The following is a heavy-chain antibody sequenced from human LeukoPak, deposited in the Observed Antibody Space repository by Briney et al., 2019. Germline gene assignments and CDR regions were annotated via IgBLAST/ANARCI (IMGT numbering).Heavy chain of an antibody. V-gene: IGHV4-34*01. CDR1: GGSFSDYY. CDR3: ARVRLYCSGGSCYYFDY. J-gene: IGHJ4*02. D-gene: IGHD2-15*01. CDR2: INHSGST. Sequence: SETLSLTCAVYGGSFSDYYWSWIRQPPGKGLEWIGEINHSGSTNYNPSLKSRVTISVDTSKNQFSLKLSSVTAADTAVYYCARVRLYCSGGSCYYFDYWGQGTLVTVSS.